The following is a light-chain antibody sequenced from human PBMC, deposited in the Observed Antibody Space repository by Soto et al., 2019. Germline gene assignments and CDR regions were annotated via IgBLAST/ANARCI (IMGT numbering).Light chain of an antibody. J-gene: IGLJ1*01. CDR1: SSDIGAYDY. V-gene: IGLV2-14*03. CDR3: SSFADLSACDYV. CDR2: DVS. Sequence: QSVLTQPASVSGSPGQSITISCTGNSSDIGAYDYVSWYQQHPGGVPKLLIYDVSSRPSGVSSRFSGSKSGNTASLTISGLQADDESDYSCSSFADLSACDYVSGCGTKVTVL.